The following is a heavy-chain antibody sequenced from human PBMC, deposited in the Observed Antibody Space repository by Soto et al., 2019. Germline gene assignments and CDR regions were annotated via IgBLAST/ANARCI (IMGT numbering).Heavy chain of an antibody. V-gene: IGHV3-74*01. D-gene: IGHD6-13*01. CDR3: ARAGIAPGAPNY. CDR2: LNGDGSSI. Sequence: EVQLGESGGGLVQPGGSLRLSCVASGFTFSNYWMFWVRQAPGKGLVWVSHLNGDGSSIRYADSVRGRFTISRDNAKNTVYLQMNSLRAEDTAMYYCARAGIAPGAPNYWGQGTLVTVSS. CDR1: GFTFSNYW. J-gene: IGHJ4*02.